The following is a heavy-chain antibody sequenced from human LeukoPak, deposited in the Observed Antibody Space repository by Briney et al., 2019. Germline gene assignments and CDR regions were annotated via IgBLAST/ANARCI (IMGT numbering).Heavy chain of an antibody. CDR2: IYYSGST. J-gene: IGHJ5*02. V-gene: IGHV4-38-2*02. CDR1: GYSISSGYY. Sequence: SETLSLTCTVSGYSISSGYYWGWIRQPPGKGLEWIGSIYYSGSTYYNPSLKSRVTISVDTSKNQFSLKLSSVTAADTAVYYCARRMIDYGGNRRWFDPWGQGTLVTVSS. D-gene: IGHD4-23*01. CDR3: ARRMIDYGGNRRWFDP.